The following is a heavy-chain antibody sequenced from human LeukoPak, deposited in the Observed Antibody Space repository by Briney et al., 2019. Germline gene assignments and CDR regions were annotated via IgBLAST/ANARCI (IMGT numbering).Heavy chain of an antibody. CDR2: IYPGGNA. CDR3: ARDRRSGLGHAFDI. J-gene: IGHJ3*02. Sequence: PGGSLRLSCAASEFTVSSTYITWLRQAPGKGLEWVSVIYPGGNALYADSVKGRFTISRDISKNIVYLQINSLRVEDTAVYYCARDRRSGLGHAFDIWGQGTVVTVSS. D-gene: IGHD3-3*01. V-gene: IGHV3-53*01. CDR1: EFTVSSTY.